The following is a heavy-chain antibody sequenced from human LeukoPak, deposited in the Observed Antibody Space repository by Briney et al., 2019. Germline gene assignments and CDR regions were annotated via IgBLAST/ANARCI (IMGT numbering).Heavy chain of an antibody. CDR2: INHSGST. Sequence: SETLSLTCAVYGGSFSGYYWSWIRQPPGKGLEWIGEINHSGSTNYNPSLKSRVTISVDTSKNQFSLKLSSVTAADTAVYYCARLSSSWDNWFDPWGQGTLVTVSS. V-gene: IGHV4-34*01. CDR1: GGSFSGYY. CDR3: ARLSSSWDNWFDP. J-gene: IGHJ5*02. D-gene: IGHD6-13*01.